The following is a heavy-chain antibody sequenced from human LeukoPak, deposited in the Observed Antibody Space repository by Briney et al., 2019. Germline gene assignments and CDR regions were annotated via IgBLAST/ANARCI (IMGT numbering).Heavy chain of an antibody. J-gene: IGHJ3*02. Sequence: SETLSLTCTVSGDSISSGDYYWSWIRHPAGKGLEWIGRITSSGSTNYNPSLKSRVTISVDTSKNQFSLKLSSVTAADTAVYFCARGPYSYDSSGAFDIWGQGTMVTVSS. CDR1: GDSISSGDYY. CDR3: ARGPYSYDSSGAFDI. V-gene: IGHV4-61*02. CDR2: ITSSGST. D-gene: IGHD3-22*01.